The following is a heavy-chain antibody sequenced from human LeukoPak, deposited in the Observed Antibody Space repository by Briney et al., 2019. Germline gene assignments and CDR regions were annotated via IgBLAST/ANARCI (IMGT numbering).Heavy chain of an antibody. D-gene: IGHD4-17*01. CDR2: IYYSGST. CDR1: GGSISSYY. V-gene: IGHV4-59*01. J-gene: IGHJ4*02. CDR3: AGSDYGDPPYFDY. Sequence: SETLSLTCTVSGGSISSYYWSWIRQPPGKGLEWIGYIYYSGSTNYNPSLKSRVTISVDTSKNQFSLKLSSVAAADTAVYYCAGSDYGDPPYFDYWGQGTLVTVSS.